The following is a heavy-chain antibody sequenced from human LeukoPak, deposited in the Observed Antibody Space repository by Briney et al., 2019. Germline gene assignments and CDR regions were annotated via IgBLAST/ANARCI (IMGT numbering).Heavy chain of an antibody. V-gene: IGHV4-34*01. CDR3: ARDGGYKKTFDY. J-gene: IGHJ4*02. CDR1: GGSFSGYY. Sequence: SETLSLTCAVYGGSFSGYYWSWIRQPPGKGLEWIGEINHSGSTNHNPSLKSRVTISVDTSKNQFSLKLSSVTAADTAVYYCARDGGYKKTFDYWGQGTLVTVSS. CDR2: INHSGST. D-gene: IGHD1-26*01.